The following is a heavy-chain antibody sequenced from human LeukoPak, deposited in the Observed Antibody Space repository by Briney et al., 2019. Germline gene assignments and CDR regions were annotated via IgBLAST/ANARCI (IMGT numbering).Heavy chain of an antibody. CDR2: INPDSGGT. CDR1: GYTFTGYY. J-gene: IGHJ5*02. D-gene: IGHD6-13*01. Sequence: ASVKVSCKASGYTFTGYYMHWVRQAPGQGLEWMGWINPDSGGTNYAQKFQGRVTMTRDTSISTAYMEPSRLRSDDTAVYYCASDQGAAAGTRGGWFDPWGQGTLVTVSS. CDR3: ASDQGAAAGTRGGWFDP. V-gene: IGHV1-2*02.